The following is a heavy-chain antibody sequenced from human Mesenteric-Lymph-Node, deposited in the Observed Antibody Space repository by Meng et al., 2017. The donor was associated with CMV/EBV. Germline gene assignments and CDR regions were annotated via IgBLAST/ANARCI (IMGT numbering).Heavy chain of an antibody. V-gene: IGHV1-8*01. Sequence: ASVKVSCKASGYNFPTYDIYWVRQATGQGLEWMGRADPNSGYTDSAQRFQGRISLTTNTSISTAYMELISLTSEDTAVYYCARGGGNRDYWGQGTLVTVSS. D-gene: IGHD1/OR15-1a*01. CDR3: ARGGGNRDY. CDR1: GYNFPTYD. CDR2: ADPNSGYT. J-gene: IGHJ4*02.